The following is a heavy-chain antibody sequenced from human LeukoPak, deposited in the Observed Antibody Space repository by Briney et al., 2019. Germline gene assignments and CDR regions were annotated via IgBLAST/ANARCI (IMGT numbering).Heavy chain of an antibody. CDR3: VKDREPDGRWNFDF. V-gene: IGHV3-23*05. CDR1: GFNFGTYA. Sequence: GGSLRLSCAASGFNFGTYAMNWVRQAPGKGLEWISGLYGNGSGVVYAGTVKGRFTISRDNSKNILYLHMNSLRVDDTAMYYCVKDREPDGRWNFDFWGQGTLVTVSS. D-gene: IGHD4-23*01. J-gene: IGHJ4*02. CDR2: LYGNGSGV.